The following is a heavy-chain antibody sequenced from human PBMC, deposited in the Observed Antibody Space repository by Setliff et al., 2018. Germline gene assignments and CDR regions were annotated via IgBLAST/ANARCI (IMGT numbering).Heavy chain of an antibody. CDR1: GFTFSSYE. D-gene: IGHD3-3*01. CDR3: ARDIRDNFWSGYYIYYYYGMDV. J-gene: IGHJ6*02. Sequence: GGSLRLSCAASGFTFSSYEMNWVRQAPGKGLEWVSYISSSGSTIYYADSVKGRFTISRDNAKNSLYLQMNSLRAEDTAVYYCARDIRDNFWSGYYIYYYYGMDVWGQGTTVTVS. CDR2: ISSSGSTI. V-gene: IGHV3-48*03.